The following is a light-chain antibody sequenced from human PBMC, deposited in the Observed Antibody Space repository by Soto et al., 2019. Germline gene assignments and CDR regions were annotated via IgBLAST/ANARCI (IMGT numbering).Light chain of an antibody. V-gene: IGKV3-15*01. CDR1: QSIRSN. CDR3: QQYSDWPLS. J-gene: IGKJ1*01. CDR2: DAS. Sequence: EIVMTQSPATLSVSPGERVTLSCRASQSIRSNLAWYQQKPGQAPRFLIYDASSRATGIPARFSGTGSGTEFTLTISSLQSEDSAVYYCQQYSDWPLSFGQGTKVDIK.